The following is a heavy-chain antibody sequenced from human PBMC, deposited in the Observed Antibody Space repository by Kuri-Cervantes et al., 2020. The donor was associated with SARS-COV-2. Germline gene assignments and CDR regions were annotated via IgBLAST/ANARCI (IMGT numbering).Heavy chain of an antibody. Sequence: SQTLSLTCAVYGGSFSGYYWSWIRQPPGKGLEWIGEINHSGRTYYNPSLKSRVTISVDTSKSQVFLKLNAVTAADTAVYYCARDAVGYYDTSSQVWFDPWGQGTLVTVSS. D-gene: IGHD3-22*01. J-gene: IGHJ5*02. CDR2: INHSGRT. CDR1: GGSFSGYY. CDR3: ARDAVGYYDTSSQVWFDP. V-gene: IGHV4-34*01.